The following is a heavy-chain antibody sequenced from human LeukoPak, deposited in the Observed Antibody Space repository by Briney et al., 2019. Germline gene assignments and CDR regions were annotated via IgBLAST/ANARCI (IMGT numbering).Heavy chain of an antibody. J-gene: IGHJ4*02. Sequence: GGSLRLSCAASGFPFSSYSMNWVRPAPGKGLEWVSYISSSSSTIYYADSVKGRFTISRDNAKNPLYLQMNSLRAEDTAVYYCARDSNYYDSSGYYSMIDYGGQGTLVTVSS. CDR2: ISSSSSTI. D-gene: IGHD3-22*01. CDR1: GFPFSSYS. CDR3: ARDSNYYDSSGYYSMIDY. V-gene: IGHV3-48*01.